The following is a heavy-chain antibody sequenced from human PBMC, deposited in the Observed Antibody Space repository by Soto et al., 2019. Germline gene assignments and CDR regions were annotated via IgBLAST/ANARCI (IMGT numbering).Heavy chain of an antibody. CDR2: IYYSGST. Sequence: PSETLSLTCTVSGGSISSYYWSWIRQPPGKGLEWIGYIYYSGSTNYNPSLKSRVTISVDTSKNQFSLKLSSVTAADTAVYYCARLGDYSRLGNWFDPWGQGTLVTVSS. D-gene: IGHD4-4*01. CDR1: GGSISSYY. V-gene: IGHV4-59*01. J-gene: IGHJ5*02. CDR3: ARLGDYSRLGNWFDP.